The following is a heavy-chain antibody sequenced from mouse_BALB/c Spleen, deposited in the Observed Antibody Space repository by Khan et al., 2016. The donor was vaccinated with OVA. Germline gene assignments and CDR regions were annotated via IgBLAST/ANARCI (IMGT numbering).Heavy chain of an antibody. D-gene: IGHD2-3*01. CDR2: IDTENGNT. J-gene: IGHJ2*01. CDR3: PRSIRLYFDY. Sequence: FPLPQSGAELVRPGALVKLSCKASGFNIKDYYIHWVKQRPEQGLEWIGWIDTENGNTKYDPKLQDKASITADTSSNTDYLHLSSLTSEDTAVYYCPRSIRLYFDYWGQGTTLTVSS. CDR1: GFNIKDYY. V-gene: IGHV14-1*02.